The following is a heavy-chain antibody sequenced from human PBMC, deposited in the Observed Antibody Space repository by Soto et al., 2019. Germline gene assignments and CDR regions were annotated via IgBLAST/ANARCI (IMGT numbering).Heavy chain of an antibody. CDR3: ARSNSYDIDY. Sequence: NPSETLSLTCTVSGTSISSYYWSWIRQPPGKGLEWIANIHYSGTTNYNPSLASRVTLSVDTSKNQFSLKMTSVTAADRAMYFCARSNSYDIDYWGRGTLVTVSS. V-gene: IGHV4-59*01. CDR1: GTSISSYY. CDR2: IHYSGTT. J-gene: IGHJ4*02. D-gene: IGHD2-8*01.